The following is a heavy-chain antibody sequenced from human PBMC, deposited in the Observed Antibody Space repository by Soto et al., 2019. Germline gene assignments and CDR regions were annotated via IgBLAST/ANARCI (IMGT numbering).Heavy chain of an antibody. Sequence: QVQLVQSGAEVRQPASSVKVSCKTSGGTFSSYAISWVRQAPGQGLEWMGGIVPIVGTTTYAQKFQGRVTXXAXXATSTAYMQLSRLRPGDTAVYYCVRVVAIPGYPDHWGQGTLVTVSS. D-gene: IGHD5-12*01. J-gene: IGHJ4*02. CDR3: VRVVAIPGYPDH. V-gene: IGHV1-69*12. CDR2: IVPIVGTT. CDR1: GGTFSSYA.